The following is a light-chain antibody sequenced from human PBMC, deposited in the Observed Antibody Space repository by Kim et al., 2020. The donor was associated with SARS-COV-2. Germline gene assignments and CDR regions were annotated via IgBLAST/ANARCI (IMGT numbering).Light chain of an antibody. J-gene: IGKJ4*01. V-gene: IGKV1-9*01. Sequence: SAYVGDRVTIPCRASQGISRYLAWYQQKPGKAPNLLIYSASTLQRGVPSRFSGSGSGTEFTLTISSLQPEDFATYYCQQLSGYPSFGGGTEVEIK. CDR3: QQLSGYPS. CDR2: SAS. CDR1: QGISRY.